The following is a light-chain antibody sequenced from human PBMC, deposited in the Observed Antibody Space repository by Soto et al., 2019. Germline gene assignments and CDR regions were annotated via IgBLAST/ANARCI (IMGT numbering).Light chain of an antibody. V-gene: IGKV1-39*01. CDR1: QPISDY. Sequence: DIQMTQSPSSLSAAVGDRVTITCRTSQPISDYLNWYQQKPGKAPELLIYAASSLHSGVPSRFSGSGSGTDFTLTISSLQPEDSATYYCQQSYSALVAFGQGTKVDIK. CDR2: AAS. CDR3: QQSYSALVA. J-gene: IGKJ1*01.